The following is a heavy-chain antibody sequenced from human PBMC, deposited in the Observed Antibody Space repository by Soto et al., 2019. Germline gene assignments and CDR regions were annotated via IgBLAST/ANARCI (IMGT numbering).Heavy chain of an antibody. Sequence: VQLVESGGGVVQSGRSLRLSCAASGFSFRRYGMHWVRQAPGKGLEWVGVIWSDGSEKYYGDSVKGRFTISRDNSRNTLYLQINSLRAEDTAAYYCARGGPSGSYFDYWGRGTLVTVSS. J-gene: IGHJ4*02. V-gene: IGHV3-33*01. CDR2: IWSDGSEK. CDR3: ARGGPSGSYFDY. CDR1: GFSFRRYG. D-gene: IGHD6-25*01.